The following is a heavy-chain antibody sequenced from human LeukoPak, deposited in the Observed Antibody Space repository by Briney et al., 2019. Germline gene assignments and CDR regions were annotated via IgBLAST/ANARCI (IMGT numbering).Heavy chain of an antibody. V-gene: IGHV4-59*01. CDR3: ARGVYDSSGRFDY. Sequence: SETLSLTCTVSGGSISSYYWSWIRQPPGKGLEWIGYIYYSGSTNYNPPLKSRVTISVDTSKNQFSLKLSSVTAADTAVYYCARGVYDSSGRFDYWGQGTLVTVSS. J-gene: IGHJ4*02. CDR2: IYYSGST. D-gene: IGHD3-22*01. CDR1: GGSISSYY.